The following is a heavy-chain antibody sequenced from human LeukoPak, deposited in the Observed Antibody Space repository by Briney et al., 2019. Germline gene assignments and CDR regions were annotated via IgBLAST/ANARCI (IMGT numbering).Heavy chain of an antibody. CDR2: ISGSGGTT. J-gene: IGHJ4*02. V-gene: IGHV3-23*01. CDR1: GFTFSSYA. D-gene: IGHD2-15*01. CDR3: ARSSRGVDPRKFDY. Sequence: GGSLRLSCAASGFTFSSYAMSWVRQAPGKGLEWVSAISGSGGTTYYADSVKGRFTISRDNSKNTLYLQMNSLRAEDTAVYYCARSSRGVDPRKFDYWGQGTLVTVSS.